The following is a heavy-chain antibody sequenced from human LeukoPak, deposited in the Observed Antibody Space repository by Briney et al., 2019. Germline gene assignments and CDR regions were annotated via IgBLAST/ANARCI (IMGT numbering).Heavy chain of an antibody. CDR3: AKSNGYGLIDY. Sequence: PSETLSLTCAVYGGSFSGYYWSWIRQPPGKGLEWIGEINHSGNTNSNPSLKSRVTMYIDTSKNQFSLKLSSVTAADTAMYYCAKSNGYGLIDYWGQGTLVTVSS. CDR2: INHSGNT. D-gene: IGHD5-12*01. CDR1: GGSFSGYY. V-gene: IGHV4-34*01. J-gene: IGHJ4*02.